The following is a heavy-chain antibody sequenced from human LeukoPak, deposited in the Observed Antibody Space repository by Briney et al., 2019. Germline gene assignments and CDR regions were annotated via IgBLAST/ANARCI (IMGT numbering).Heavy chain of an antibody. J-gene: IGHJ4*02. D-gene: IGHD3-10*01. CDR1: GFTFSNYW. CDR3: ARDSLIQYGSGSYWGFDY. Sequence: GGSLRLSCAASGFTFSNYWMSWVRQAPGKGPEWVGDIKTDGSDKYYVGSVKGRFTISRDNAKNSLYLQMNSLRAEDAAVYYCARDSLIQYGSGSYWGFDYWGQGILVTVSS. CDR2: IKTDGSDK. V-gene: IGHV3-7*03.